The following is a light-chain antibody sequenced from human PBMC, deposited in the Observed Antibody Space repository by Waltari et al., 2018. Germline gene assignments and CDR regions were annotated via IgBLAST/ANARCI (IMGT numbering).Light chain of an antibody. CDR3: QQYDISPLT. CDR2: GAS. J-gene: IGKJ4*01. CDR1: QTVRTTY. V-gene: IGKV3-20*01. Sequence: EIVLTQSPGTLSLSPGERDTLSCRASQTVRTTYLAWYQQKPGQAPTLLIYGASSRATGIPDRFSGSGSGTDFSLTISSLEPEDFAVYYCQQYDISPLTFGGGTKVEIK.